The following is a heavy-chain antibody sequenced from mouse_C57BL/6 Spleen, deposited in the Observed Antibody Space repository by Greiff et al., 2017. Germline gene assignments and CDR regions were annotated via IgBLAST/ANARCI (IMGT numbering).Heavy chain of an antibody. D-gene: IGHD1-1*01. CDR3: APLTTVVAGPY. J-gene: IGHJ3*01. CDR1: GYTFTSYW. V-gene: IGHV1-74*01. CDR2: IPPSDSDT. Sequence: QVQLQQPGAELVKPGASVKVSCKASGYTFTSYWMHWVKQRPGQGLEWIGRIPPSDSDTNYNQKFKGKATLTVDKSSSTAYMQLSSLTSEDSAVYYCAPLTTVVAGPYWGQGTLVTVSA.